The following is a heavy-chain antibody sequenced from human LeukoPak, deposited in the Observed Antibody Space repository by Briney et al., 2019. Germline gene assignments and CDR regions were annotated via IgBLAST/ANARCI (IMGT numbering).Heavy chain of an antibody. Sequence: ASVKVSCKASGYTFTGYYMHWVRQAPGQGLEWMGWINPNSGGTNYAQKFQGRVTMTRDTSISTAYMELSRLRSDDTAVYYCARITFGGVIVNFDYWSQGTLVTVSS. D-gene: IGHD3-16*02. V-gene: IGHV1-2*02. CDR1: GYTFTGYY. CDR3: ARITFGGVIVNFDY. J-gene: IGHJ4*02. CDR2: INPNSGGT.